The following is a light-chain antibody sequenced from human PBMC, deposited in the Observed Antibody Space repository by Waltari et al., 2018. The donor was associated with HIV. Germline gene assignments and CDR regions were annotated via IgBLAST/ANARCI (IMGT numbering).Light chain of an antibody. CDR3: SSYTTTTARV. CDR2: YVN. J-gene: IGLJ1*01. Sequence: QSALTPPLAVSGSPGQSVTISCSGTNRHIGPSTRVCCYHQTPGTAPQLMIYYVNRRPSGVPDRFSGSKSGNTASLTISGLQAEDEGDYYCSSYTTTTARVFGTGTKVTVL. V-gene: IGLV2-18*02. CDR1: NRHIGPSTR.